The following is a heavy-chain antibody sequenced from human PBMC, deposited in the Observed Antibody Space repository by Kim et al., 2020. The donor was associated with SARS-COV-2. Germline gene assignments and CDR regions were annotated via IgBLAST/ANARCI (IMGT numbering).Heavy chain of an antibody. CDR1: GNTFSNCY. CDR2: INPSGGTT. D-gene: IGHD1-26*01. J-gene: IGHJ5*02. CDR3: AMTVGRPINWFDP. Sequence: ASVKVSCKASGNTFSNCYIHWVRQAPGQGLEWMGIINPSGGTTIYAQKFQGRVTMTRDMSTTTVYMELSRLRFDDTAVYYCAMTVGRPINWFDPWGQGTLAT. V-gene: IGHV1-46*01.